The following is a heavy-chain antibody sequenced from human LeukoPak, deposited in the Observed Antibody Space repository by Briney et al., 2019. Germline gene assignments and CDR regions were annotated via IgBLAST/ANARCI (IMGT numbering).Heavy chain of an antibody. CDR2: IYHSGST. Sequence: SETLSLTCTVSGYSISSGYYWGWIRQPPGKGLEWIGSIYHSGSTYYNPSLKSRVTISVDTSKNQFSLQLSSVTAADTAVYYCARDTSGNKFEYWGQGTLVSVFS. V-gene: IGHV4-38-2*02. J-gene: IGHJ4*02. CDR1: GYSISSGYY. D-gene: IGHD1/OR15-1a*01. CDR3: ARDTSGNKFEY.